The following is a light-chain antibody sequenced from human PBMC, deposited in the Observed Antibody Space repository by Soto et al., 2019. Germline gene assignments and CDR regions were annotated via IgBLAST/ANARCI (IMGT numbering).Light chain of an antibody. V-gene: IGKV1-39*01. CDR2: AAS. J-gene: IGKJ3*01. Sequence: DIQMTQSPSSLSASVGDRVTITCRASQSISSYLNWYQQKPGKAPKLLIYAASSLQSGVPSRFSGSGSGTDFTLTISSLQPEDFATYYCQQYNSYPIFTFGPGTKVDIK. CDR1: QSISSY. CDR3: QQYNSYPIFT.